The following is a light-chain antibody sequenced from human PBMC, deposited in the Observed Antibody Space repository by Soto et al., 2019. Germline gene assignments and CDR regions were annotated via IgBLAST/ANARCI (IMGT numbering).Light chain of an antibody. V-gene: IGKV3-20*01. CDR2: GAS. CDR3: QNFGESPVT. Sequence: EIVLMQSPDTLSLSPGERATLSCRASETISSHYIAWYQQKPGQAPRLLIFGASTRATGIPDRFSGSWSGTDFTLTISRLEPEDFAVYYCQNFGESPVTFGPGPKGDIK. J-gene: IGKJ3*01. CDR1: ETISSHY.